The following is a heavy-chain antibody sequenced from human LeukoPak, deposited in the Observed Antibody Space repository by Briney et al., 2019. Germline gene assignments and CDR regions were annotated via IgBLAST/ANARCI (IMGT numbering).Heavy chain of an antibody. CDR2: INPNSGGT. CDR1: GYTFTGYY. V-gene: IGHV1-2*02. D-gene: IGHD2-15*01. J-gene: IGHJ4*02. CDR3: ARGDIVVVVAATQLGY. Sequence: EASVKVSCKASGYTFTGYYMHWVRQAPGQGLEWMGWINPNSGGTNYAQKFQGRVTMTRDTSISTAYMELSRLRSDDTAVYYCARGDIVVVVAATQLGYWGQGTLVTVSS.